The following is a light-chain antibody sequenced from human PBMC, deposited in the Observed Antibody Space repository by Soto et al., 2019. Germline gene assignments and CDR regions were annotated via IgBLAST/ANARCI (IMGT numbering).Light chain of an antibody. CDR1: QSLLHRNGYNY. CDR3: MQAVQTVPIT. Sequence: DIVVTQSPLSLPVTPGEPASITCRSSQSLLHRNGYNYLDWYLQRPGQSPQLLIYLGSNRASGVTDRFSGSGSGTFFTLTISRVEAEDIGVYYCMQAVQTVPITFGQGTRLEIK. J-gene: IGKJ5*01. CDR2: LGS. V-gene: IGKV2-28*01.